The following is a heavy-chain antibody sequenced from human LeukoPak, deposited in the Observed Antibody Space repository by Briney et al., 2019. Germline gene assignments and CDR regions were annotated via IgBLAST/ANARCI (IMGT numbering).Heavy chain of an antibody. V-gene: IGHV3-23*01. CDR1: GFTFSSRA. J-gene: IGHJ4*02. Sequence: GGSLRLSCAASGFTFSSRAMSWVRQAPGKGLEWVSIISGSGGSTYYADSVKGRSTISRDNSKNTLYLQMNSLRAEDTAVYYCAKDSGYRYFDYWGQGTLVTVSS. CDR3: AKDSGYRYFDY. CDR2: ISGSGGST. D-gene: IGHD5-12*01.